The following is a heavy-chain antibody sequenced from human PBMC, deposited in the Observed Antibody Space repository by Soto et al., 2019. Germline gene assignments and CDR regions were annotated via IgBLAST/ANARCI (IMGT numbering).Heavy chain of an antibody. CDR2: ISAYNGNT. V-gene: IGHV1-18*01. Sequence: QVQLVQSGAEVKKPGAPVKVSFKSSGYTFTSYGISWVRQAPGQGLDWMGRISAYNGNTNYAQKLQGRVTMTTDTATSPAYRELRRLRSDDTAVYYCARDSGDSSGYYYRWFDPWGQGTLVTVSS. J-gene: IGHJ5*02. CDR1: GYTFTSYG. D-gene: IGHD3-22*01. CDR3: ARDSGDSSGYYYRWFDP.